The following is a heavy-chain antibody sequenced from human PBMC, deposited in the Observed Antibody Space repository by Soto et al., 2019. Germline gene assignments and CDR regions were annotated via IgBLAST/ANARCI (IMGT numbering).Heavy chain of an antibody. Sequence: SVKVSCKASGFNFRTTAVQWVRQARGQRLEWIGWIVVGSGNTNYAQKFQERVTITRDMSTSTACMDVSSLRSEDTAVYYCAADPYYYDSSDYYSFDQWGQGTLVTVSS. CDR1: GFNFRTTA. CDR3: AADPYYYDSSDYYSFDQ. CDR2: IVVGSGNT. J-gene: IGHJ4*02. D-gene: IGHD3-22*01. V-gene: IGHV1-58*01.